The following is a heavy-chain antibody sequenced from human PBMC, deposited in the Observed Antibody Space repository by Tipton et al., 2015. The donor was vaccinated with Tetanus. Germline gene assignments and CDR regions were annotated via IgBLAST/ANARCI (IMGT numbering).Heavy chain of an antibody. CDR2: INPNTGDT. D-gene: IGHD3-22*01. V-gene: IGHV1-2*06. J-gene: IGHJ3*02. CDR3: ARDPGYFDSSGYYGYASDM. Sequence: QVQLVQSGAEVKKPGASVKVSCKTSGYTFTDYYINWVRQAPGQGLEWMGRINPNTGDTKYAQKFQGRVTMTRDTSISTAYMELSRLRSDDTAMYYCARDPGYFDSSGYYGYASDMWGQGTMVTVSS. CDR1: GYTFTDYY.